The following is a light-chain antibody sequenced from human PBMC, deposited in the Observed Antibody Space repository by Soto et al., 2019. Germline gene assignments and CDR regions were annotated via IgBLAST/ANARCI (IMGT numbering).Light chain of an antibody. CDR2: DVS. V-gene: IGKV1-13*02. Sequence: AIPLTQSPSSLSASVGDRVTITCRASQAIGSIAFAWYQQKPGKVPKLLIYDVSNLQSGVPSRFSGSGSGTDFTLTISSLQPEDFATYYCQQFDTFPLTFGQGTRLEIK. CDR1: QAIGSIA. CDR3: QQFDTFPLT. J-gene: IGKJ5*01.